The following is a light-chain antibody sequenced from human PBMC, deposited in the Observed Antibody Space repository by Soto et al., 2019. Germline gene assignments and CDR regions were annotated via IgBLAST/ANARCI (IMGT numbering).Light chain of an antibody. CDR3: QLFDDSLFT. CDR2: SAS. J-gene: IGKJ3*01. V-gene: IGKV3-20*01. CDR1: QKVSNNY. Sequence: IVLTQSPGILSLSPGERATLSCRASQKVSNNYLAWYQQRPGQVPRLLIFSASTRATGIPDRFSGSGSGTDFTLTIRRLEPDDFAVYYCQLFDDSLFTFGPGTKVDV.